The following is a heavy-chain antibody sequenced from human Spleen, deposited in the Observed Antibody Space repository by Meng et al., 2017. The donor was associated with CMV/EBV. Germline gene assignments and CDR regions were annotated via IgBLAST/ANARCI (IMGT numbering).Heavy chain of an antibody. CDR2: IYYSGST. D-gene: IGHD5-24*01. J-gene: IGHJ5*02. CDR1: GGSISGGDYY. CDR3: ARGVGTITS. Sequence: SETLSLTCTVSGGSISGGDYYWSWIRQPPGKGLEWIGSIYYSGSTYYNPSLKSRVTISIDTSKKHFSLKLTSVTAADTAVYFCARGVGTITSWGQGTLVTVSS. V-gene: IGHV4-30-4*08.